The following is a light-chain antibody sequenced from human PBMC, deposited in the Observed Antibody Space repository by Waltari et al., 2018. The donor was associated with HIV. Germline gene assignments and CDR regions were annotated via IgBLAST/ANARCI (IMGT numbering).Light chain of an antibody. CDR1: ALPKQY. CDR3: QSADSNASLWV. J-gene: IGLJ3*02. CDR2: KDT. Sequence: SYELTQPPSLSVSPGQTARNTCSGNALPKQYAYWYQQRPGQAPGLVIYKDTERPSGIPERFSGSSSGTTATLTIIGVQAQDEADYHCQSADSNASLWVFGGGTKLTVL. V-gene: IGLV3-25*03.